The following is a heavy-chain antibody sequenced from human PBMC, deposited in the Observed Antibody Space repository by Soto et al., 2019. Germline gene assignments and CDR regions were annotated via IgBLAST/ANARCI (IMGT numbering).Heavy chain of an antibody. CDR2: VYSSGRN. CDR1: GGSITSGGSY. V-gene: IGHV4-31*03. CDR3: ARYHNGVSKAFDI. D-gene: IGHD2-8*01. Sequence: QLQLQESGPGLVRPSQTLSLTCSGSGGSITSGGSYWGWIRQLPGKGLEWVAYVYSSGRNYYNPSLESRLSISLDTSKNQFSLILRSVTVADKSIYYCARYHNGVSKAFDIGGQGAMVTASS. J-gene: IGHJ3*02.